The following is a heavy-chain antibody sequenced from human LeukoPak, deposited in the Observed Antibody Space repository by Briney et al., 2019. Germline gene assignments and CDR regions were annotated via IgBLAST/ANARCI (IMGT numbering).Heavy chain of an antibody. Sequence: PGGSLRLSCAASGFTFSSYWMSWVRQAPGKGLEWVANIKQDGSEKYYVDSVKGRFTISRDNAKNSLYLQMNSLRAEDTAVYYCARDHPFRDYYYMDVWGEGTTVTVSS. CDR2: IKQDGSEK. D-gene: IGHD3-16*01. J-gene: IGHJ6*03. CDR1: GFTFSSYW. CDR3: ARDHPFRDYYYMDV. V-gene: IGHV3-7*01.